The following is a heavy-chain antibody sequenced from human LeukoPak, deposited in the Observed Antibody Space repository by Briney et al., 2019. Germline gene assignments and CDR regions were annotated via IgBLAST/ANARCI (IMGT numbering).Heavy chain of an antibody. J-gene: IGHJ6*03. V-gene: IGHV1-46*01. D-gene: IGHD3-22*01. CDR1: GYTFTSYY. CDR2: INPSGDPT. Sequence: ASVKVSCKASGYTFTSYYMHWVRQAPGQGLEWVGIINPSGDPTTYAQKFQGRVTMTSDMSTSTVYMELSSLRSEDTAVYYCARGYVEESRGYYPTRYYYYMDVWGKGTTVTVSS. CDR3: ARGYVEESRGYYPTRYYYYMDV.